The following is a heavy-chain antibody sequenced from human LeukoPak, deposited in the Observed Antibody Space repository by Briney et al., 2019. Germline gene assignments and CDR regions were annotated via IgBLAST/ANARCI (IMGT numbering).Heavy chain of an antibody. D-gene: IGHD6-13*01. CDR1: GFTVTDYW. J-gene: IGHJ4*01. V-gene: IGHV3-7*01. Sequence: PGGSLRLSCAVSGFTVTDYWMNWVRQAPGKGLEWVASIRQDGNEKSYMDAVKGRFTISRDNTRDSLYLQMSSLRVEDTAVYYCARDGTAPGLYFDLWGQGTLVTVSS. CDR3: ARDGTAPGLYFDL. CDR2: IRQDGNEK.